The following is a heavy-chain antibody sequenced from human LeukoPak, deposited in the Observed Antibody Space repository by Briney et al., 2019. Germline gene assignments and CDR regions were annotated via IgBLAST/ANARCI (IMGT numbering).Heavy chain of an antibody. CDR3: ARERREQLLPPYTRPVTYFDY. CDR1: GVSITSNSYY. V-gene: IGHV4-39*07. D-gene: IGHD2-2*01. Sequence: SETLSLTCTVSGVSITSNSYYWGWIRQPPRKGLEGIGGITYSGSTYYNPSLKRRVTISIDTSKDQFSLKLSSVTAADTAVYYCARERREQLLPPYTRPVTYFDYWGQGTLVTVSS. J-gene: IGHJ4*02. CDR2: ITYSGST.